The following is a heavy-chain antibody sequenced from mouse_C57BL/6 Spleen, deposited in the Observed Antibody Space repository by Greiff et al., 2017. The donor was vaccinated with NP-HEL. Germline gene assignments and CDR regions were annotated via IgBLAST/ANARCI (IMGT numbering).Heavy chain of an antibody. CDR2: IDPSDSET. Sequence: QVQLQQPGAELVRPGSSVKLSCKASGYTFTSCWMHWVKQRPIQGLEWIGNIDPSDSETHYNQQFKDTATLTVDKSSSPAYLQLSSLTSEDSAVYERARAMLTPSDYAMDYWGQGTPVTVSS. D-gene: IGHD2-3*01. CDR1: GYTFTSCW. V-gene: IGHV1-52*01. J-gene: IGHJ4*01. CDR3: ARAMLTPSDYAMDY.